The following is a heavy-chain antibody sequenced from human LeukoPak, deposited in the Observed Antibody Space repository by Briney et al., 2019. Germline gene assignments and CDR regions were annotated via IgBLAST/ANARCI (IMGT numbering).Heavy chain of an antibody. V-gene: IGHV1-46*01. CDR2: INPSGGST. J-gene: IGHJ3*02. D-gene: IGHD6-13*01. Sequence: ASVKVSCTASGYTFTSNDIHWVRQAPGQGLEWMGIINPSGGSTSYAQKFQGRVTMTRDTSTSTVYMDLSSLRSEDTAVYYCARFASLYSRSWYYAFDIWGQGTMVTVSS. CDR3: ARFASLYSRSWYYAFDI. CDR1: GYTFTSND.